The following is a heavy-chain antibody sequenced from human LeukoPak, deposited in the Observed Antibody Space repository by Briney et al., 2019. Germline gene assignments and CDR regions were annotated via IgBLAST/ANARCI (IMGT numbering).Heavy chain of an antibody. Sequence: ASVKVSCKASGYTFASYGINWVPQAPGQGLEWMGRITTFNGKTNYAQKFQARVTMTTDTSTNTAFMELRSLRSDDTALYYCARDLRGNVHFDYWGQGTLVTVSS. CDR1: GYTFASYG. D-gene: IGHD3-10*01. CDR3: ARDLRGNVHFDY. CDR2: ITTFNGKT. V-gene: IGHV1-18*01. J-gene: IGHJ4*02.